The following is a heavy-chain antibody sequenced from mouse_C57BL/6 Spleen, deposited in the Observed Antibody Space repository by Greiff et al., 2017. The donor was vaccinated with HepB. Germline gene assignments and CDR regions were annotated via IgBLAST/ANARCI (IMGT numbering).Heavy chain of an antibody. Sequence: QVQLQQSGAELVRPGASVTLSCNASGYTFTDYEMHWVKQTPVHGLEWIGAIDPETGGTAYNQKFKGKAILTADKSSSTAYMELRSLTSEDSAVYYCTRGGTTVSYWYFDVWGTGTTVTVSS. CDR3: TRGGTTVSYWYFDV. CDR1: GYTFTDYE. D-gene: IGHD1-1*01. CDR2: IDPETGGT. J-gene: IGHJ1*03. V-gene: IGHV1-15*01.